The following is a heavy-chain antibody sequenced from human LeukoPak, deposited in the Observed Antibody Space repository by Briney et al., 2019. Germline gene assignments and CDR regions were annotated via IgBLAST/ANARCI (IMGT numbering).Heavy chain of an antibody. V-gene: IGHV1-69*13. Sequence: SVKVSCKASGGTFSNYAISWVRQAPGQGLEWMGGIIPIFGTANYAQKFQGRVTITADESTSTAYIELSSLRSEDTAVYYCAGSWYGEWNWFDPWGQGTLVAVSS. CDR3: AGSWYGEWNWFDP. CDR2: IIPIFGTA. J-gene: IGHJ5*02. CDR1: GGTFSNYA. D-gene: IGHD6-13*01.